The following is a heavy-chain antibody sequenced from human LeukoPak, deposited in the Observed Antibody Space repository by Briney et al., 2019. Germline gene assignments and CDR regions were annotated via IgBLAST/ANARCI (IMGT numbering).Heavy chain of an antibody. V-gene: IGHV3-7*04. CDR2: TNQDGSDK. J-gene: IGHJ4*02. CDR3: ARLKNYAFDY. Sequence: GGSLRLSCAASGFFFSSDWMSWVRQAPGKGLERVANTNQDGSDKYYVDSMKGRFTISRDNAKNSLYLQMNSLRAEDTAVYYCARLKNYAFDYWGQGVLVTVSS. D-gene: IGHD2-2*01. CDR1: GFFFSSDW.